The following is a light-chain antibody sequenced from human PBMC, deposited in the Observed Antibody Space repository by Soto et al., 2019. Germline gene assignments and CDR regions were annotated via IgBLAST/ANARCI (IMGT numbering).Light chain of an antibody. J-gene: IGLJ1*01. CDR1: SRDIGGYNS. CDR2: GVS. Sequence: QSVLTQPPSASGSPGQSLTISCTGTSRDIGGYNSVSWYRQHPGKAPQLIIFGVSQRPSGVPDRFSGSKSGNTASLTVSGLQADDEADYYCSSYSDTNIYVFGTGTKVTVL. CDR3: SSYSDTNIYV. V-gene: IGLV2-8*01.